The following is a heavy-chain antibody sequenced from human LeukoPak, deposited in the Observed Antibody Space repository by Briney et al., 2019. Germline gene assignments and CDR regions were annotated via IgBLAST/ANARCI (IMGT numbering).Heavy chain of an antibody. CDR2: INSDGSST. J-gene: IGHJ4*02. V-gene: IGHV3-74*01. CDR1: GFTFSSYW. Sequence: GGSLRLSCAASGFTFSSYWMHWVRQAPGKGLVWVSRINSDGSSTTYADSVKGRFTISRDNAKNTLYLQMNSLRAEDTGVYFCARGFSGWYFYFDNWGQGTLVTVSS. D-gene: IGHD6-19*01. CDR3: ARGFSGWYFYFDN.